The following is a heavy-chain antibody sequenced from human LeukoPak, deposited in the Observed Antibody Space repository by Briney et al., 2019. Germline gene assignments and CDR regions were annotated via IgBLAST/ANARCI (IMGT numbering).Heavy chain of an antibody. J-gene: IGHJ4*02. CDR1: GGPIRGYY. Sequence: KPSETLSLTCTVSGGPIRGYYWNWIRQPAEKGLEWIGRIQTSGSTNYNPSLKRRLTMSVDTSKNQFSLKLSSVTAADTAVYYCARDGGSGWYNYWGQGTPVTVSS. D-gene: IGHD6-19*01. CDR3: ARDGGSGWYNY. V-gene: IGHV4-4*07. CDR2: IQTSGST.